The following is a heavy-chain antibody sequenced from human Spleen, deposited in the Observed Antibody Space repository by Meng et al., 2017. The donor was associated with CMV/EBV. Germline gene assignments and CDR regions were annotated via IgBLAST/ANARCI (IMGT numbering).Heavy chain of an antibody. CDR1: GFTFSSYS. D-gene: IGHD2-21*02. J-gene: IGHJ4*02. V-gene: IGHV3-74*01. Sequence: GESLKISCAASGFTFSSYSMNWVRQAPGKGLEWVSRINSDGSSTNYADSVKGRFTISRDNAKNTLYLQMNSLRAEDTAVYYCANTAKDYWGQGTLVTVSS. CDR2: INSDGSST. CDR3: ANTAKDY.